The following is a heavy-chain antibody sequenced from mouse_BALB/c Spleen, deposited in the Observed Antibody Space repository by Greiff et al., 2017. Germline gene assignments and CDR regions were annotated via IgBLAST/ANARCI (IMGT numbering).Heavy chain of an antibody. Sequence: QVQLKESGAELARPGASVKLSCKASGYTFTDYYINWVKQRTGQGLEWIGEIYPGSGNTYYNEKFKGKATLTADKSSSTAYMQLSSLTSEDSAVYFCARGDGNYWFAYWGQGTLVTVSA. CDR3: ARGDGNYWFAY. J-gene: IGHJ3*01. CDR1: GYTFTDYY. V-gene: IGHV1-77*01. CDR2: IYPGSGNT. D-gene: IGHD2-1*01.